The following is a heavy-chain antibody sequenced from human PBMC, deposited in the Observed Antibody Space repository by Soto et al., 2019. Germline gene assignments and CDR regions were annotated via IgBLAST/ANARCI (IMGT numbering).Heavy chain of an antibody. J-gene: IGHJ6*02. D-gene: IGHD5-12*01. CDR2: IKSKTDGGTT. Sequence: PGGSLRLSCAASGFTFSNAWMNWVRQAPGKGLEWVGRIKSKTDGGTTDYAAPVKGRFTISRDDSKNTLYLQMNSLKTEDTAMYYCTSGEMATIGYYYYGMDVWGQGTTVTVSS. CDR1: GFTFSNAW. V-gene: IGHV3-15*07. CDR3: TSGEMATIGYYYYGMDV.